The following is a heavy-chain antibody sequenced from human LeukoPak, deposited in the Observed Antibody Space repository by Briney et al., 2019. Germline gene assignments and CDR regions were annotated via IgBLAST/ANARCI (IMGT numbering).Heavy chain of an antibody. Sequence: GGSLRLSCAASGFTFSSYGMHWVRQAPGKGLEWVAFIRYDGSNKYYADSVKGRFTISRDNSKNTLYLQMNSLRAEDTAVYYCAKDNGAVASTGYFDYRGQGTLVTVSS. D-gene: IGHD6-19*01. J-gene: IGHJ4*02. CDR3: AKDNGAVASTGYFDY. V-gene: IGHV3-30*02. CDR2: IRYDGSNK. CDR1: GFTFSSYG.